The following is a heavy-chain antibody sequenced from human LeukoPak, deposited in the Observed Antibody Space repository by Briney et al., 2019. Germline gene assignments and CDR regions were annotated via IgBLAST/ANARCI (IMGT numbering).Heavy chain of an antibody. J-gene: IGHJ4*02. D-gene: IGHD3/OR15-3a*01. CDR3: ARGDWLDY. CDR2: IGTAGDT. CDR1: GFTFSSYA. V-gene: IGHV3-13*01. Sequence: GGSLRLSCAASGFTFSSYAMIWVRQAPGKGLEWVSAIGTAGDTYYPGSVKGRFTISRENAKNSLYLQMNSLRAGDTAVYYCARGDWLDYWGQGTLVTVSS.